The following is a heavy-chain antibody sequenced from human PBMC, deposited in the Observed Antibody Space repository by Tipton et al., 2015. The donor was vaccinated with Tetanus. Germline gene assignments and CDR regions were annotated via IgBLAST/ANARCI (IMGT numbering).Heavy chain of an antibody. CDR3: ARGGRDAYNNPLGAFDV. J-gene: IGHJ3*01. V-gene: IGHV4-4*02. Sequence: TLSLTCDVSGGPVSSSNWWSWVRQAPGKGLEWIGEISHSGSSSYSPSLKSRVTISVDTSKNQFSLRLRSVAAADTAVYYCARGGRDAYNNPLGAFDVWGRGTTVTVSS. CDR1: GGPVSSSNW. CDR2: ISHSGSS. D-gene: IGHD5-24*01.